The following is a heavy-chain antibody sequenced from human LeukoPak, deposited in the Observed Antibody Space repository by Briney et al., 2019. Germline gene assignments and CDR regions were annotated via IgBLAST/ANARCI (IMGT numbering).Heavy chain of an antibody. V-gene: IGHV4-59*08. CDR1: GGSISSYY. J-gene: IGHJ4*02. D-gene: IGHD1-26*01. CDR2: IYYSGSI. Sequence: SETLSLTCTVSGGSISSYYWSWIRQPPGKGLEWTGYIYYSGSINYNPSLKSRITISVDTSKNQFSLKLSSVTAADTAVYYCAQHEYSGTYYVDYWGQGTLVTVSS. CDR3: AQHEYSGTYYVDY.